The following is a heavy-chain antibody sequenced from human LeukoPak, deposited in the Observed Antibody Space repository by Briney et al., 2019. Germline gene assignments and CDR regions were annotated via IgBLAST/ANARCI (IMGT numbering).Heavy chain of an antibody. J-gene: IGHJ4*02. CDR2: MNPSLGHT. D-gene: IGHD1-26*01. CDR1: EYTYTGYD. Sequence: ASVKVSCKASEYTYTGYDINWVRQAAGQGPEWMGWMNPSLGHTGYAQQFQGRVAMTRDISIGTAYMELTNLRSEDTAIYYCARATGTAGYYYFDYWGQGALVTVSS. V-gene: IGHV1-8*01. CDR3: ARATGTAGYYYFDY.